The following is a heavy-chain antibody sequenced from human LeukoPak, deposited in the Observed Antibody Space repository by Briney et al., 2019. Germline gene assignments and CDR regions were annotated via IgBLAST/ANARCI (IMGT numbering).Heavy chain of an antibody. Sequence: ASETLSLTCTVSGGSVSSGSYHWSWIRQPPGKGLEYIGYIYYSGSTNYNPSLKSRVTISLDTSKNQFSLNLRSVTAADTAVYYCARRDYALDYWGQGTLVTVSS. CDR2: IYYSGST. V-gene: IGHV4-61*01. CDR3: ARRDYALDY. J-gene: IGHJ4*02. D-gene: IGHD4-17*01. CDR1: GGSVSSGSYH.